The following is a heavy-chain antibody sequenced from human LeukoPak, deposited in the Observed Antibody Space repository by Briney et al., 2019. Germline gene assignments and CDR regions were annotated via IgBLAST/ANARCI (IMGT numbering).Heavy chain of an antibody. Sequence: GGSLRLSCAASGFPFSDYYMRWIRRAPGKALECVSYISSSGRTIYYADSVKGRFTISRDNAKNSLYLQMNSLRAEDTAVYYCARDRVGYCSSTSCYNYYYGMDVWGQGTTVTVSS. J-gene: IGHJ6*02. V-gene: IGHV3-11*01. CDR2: ISSSGRTI. CDR3: ARDRVGYCSSTSCYNYYYGMDV. CDR1: GFPFSDYY. D-gene: IGHD2-2*01.